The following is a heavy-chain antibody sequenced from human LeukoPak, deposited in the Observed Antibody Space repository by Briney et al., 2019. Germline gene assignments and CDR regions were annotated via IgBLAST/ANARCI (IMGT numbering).Heavy chain of an antibody. J-gene: IGHJ4*02. CDR1: GYTFTGYY. D-gene: IGHD2-2*02. V-gene: IGHV1-2*02. Sequence: WASVKVSCKASGYTFTGYYMHWVRQAPGQGLEWMGWINPNSGGTNYAQKFQGRVTMTRDTSISTAYMELSRMRSDDTDVYYCAAHCSSTSCYIVVDYWGQGTLVTVSS. CDR2: INPNSGGT. CDR3: AAHCSSTSCYIVVDY.